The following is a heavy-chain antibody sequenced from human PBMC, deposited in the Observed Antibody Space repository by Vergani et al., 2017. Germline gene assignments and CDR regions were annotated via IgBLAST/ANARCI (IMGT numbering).Heavy chain of an antibody. J-gene: IGHJ4*02. D-gene: IGHD3-9*01. CDR2: INNDGHT. Sequence: QVQLQQWGAGVVKPSGTLSLTCAVFGESFSSFYWSWIRQPPGQGLEWFREINNDGHTNYNPSLESRVIVSRETAKNQISLNLMSVTAADTTMDYCAVRPRVNLGGRDILTKRYFDYWGQGSLVTVSS. CDR3: AVRPRVNLGGRDILTKRYFDY. CDR1: GESFSSFY. V-gene: IGHV4-34*02.